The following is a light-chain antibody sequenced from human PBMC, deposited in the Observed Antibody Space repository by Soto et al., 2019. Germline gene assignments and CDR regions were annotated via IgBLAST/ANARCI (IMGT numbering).Light chain of an antibody. CDR2: TAS. CDR1: QSISSY. Sequence: DIQMTQSPSSLSASVGDRVSITCRASQSISSYLNWYQQKPGKAPKLLIYTASSLQSGVPPRFSGSGSGTDFTLTISSLQPEDFTTYYCQQSYSIPYTFGQGTRLEIK. V-gene: IGKV1-39*01. CDR3: QQSYSIPYT. J-gene: IGKJ2*01.